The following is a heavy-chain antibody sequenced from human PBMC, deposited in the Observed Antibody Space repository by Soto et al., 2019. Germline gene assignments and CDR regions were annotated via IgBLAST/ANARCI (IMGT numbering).Heavy chain of an antibody. CDR1: GGSISSGGYY. V-gene: IGHV4-31*03. D-gene: IGHD3-10*01. J-gene: IGHJ4*02. CDR2: IYYSGST. CDR3: ARGPGTMAKIDY. Sequence: SETLSLTCTVSGGSISSGGYYWSWIRQHPGKGLEWIGYIYYSGSTYYNPSPKSRVTISVDTSKNQFSLKLSSVTAADTAVYYCARGPGTMAKIDYWGQGTLVTVSS.